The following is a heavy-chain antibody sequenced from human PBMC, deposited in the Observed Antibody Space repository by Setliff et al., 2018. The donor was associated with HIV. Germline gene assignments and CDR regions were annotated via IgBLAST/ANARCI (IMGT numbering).Heavy chain of an antibody. CDR3: AKGGYSYGYAAELNFDY. D-gene: IGHD5-18*01. J-gene: IGHJ4*02. CDR1: GFTFDDYA. Sequence: SLRLSCAASGFTFDDYAMHWVRQAPGKGLEWVSVISWNSGSIGYADSVKGRFTISRDNAKNSLYLQMNSLRTEDTASYYCAKGGYSYGYAAELNFDYWGQGTLVTVSS. CDR2: ISWNSGSI. V-gene: IGHV3-9*01.